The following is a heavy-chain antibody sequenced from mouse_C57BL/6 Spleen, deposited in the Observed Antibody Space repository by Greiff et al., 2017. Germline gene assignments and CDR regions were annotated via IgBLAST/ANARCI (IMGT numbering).Heavy chain of an antibody. J-gene: IGHJ4*01. Sequence: EVNVVESGGGLVKPGGSLKLSCAASGFTFSSYAMSWVRQTPEKRLEWVATISDGGSYTYYPDNVKGRFTISRDNAKNNLYLQMSHLKSEDTAMYYCARVEGYDYYAMDYWGQGTSVTVSS. CDR3: ARVEGYDYYAMDY. D-gene: IGHD1-1*02. V-gene: IGHV5-4*03. CDR1: GFTFSSYA. CDR2: ISDGGSYT.